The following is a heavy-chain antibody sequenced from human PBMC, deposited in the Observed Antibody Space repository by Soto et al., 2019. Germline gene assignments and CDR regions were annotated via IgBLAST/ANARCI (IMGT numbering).Heavy chain of an antibody. J-gene: IGHJ5*02. D-gene: IGHD6-6*01. CDR2: IYYSGST. CDR1: GRTISRSSSY. Sequence: SETLSLTCTASGRTISRSSSYRGWIRQPPGKGLEWIGSIYYSGSTYYNPSLKSRVTISVDTSKNQFSLKLSSVTAADTTVYYCARHQSHSSCHVDPWGHGTLFVVS. V-gene: IGHV4-39*01. CDR3: ARHQSHSSCHVDP.